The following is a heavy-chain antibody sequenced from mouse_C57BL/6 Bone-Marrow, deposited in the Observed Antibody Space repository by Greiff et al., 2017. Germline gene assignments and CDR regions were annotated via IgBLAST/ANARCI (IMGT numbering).Heavy chain of an antibody. D-gene: IGHD1-1*01. CDR3: ARDYYGSSYALDY. V-gene: IGHV5-17*01. CDR1: GFTFSDYG. CDR2: ISSGSSTI. J-gene: IGHJ4*01. Sequence: EVQLVESGGGLVKPGGSLKLSCAASGFTFSDYGMHWVRQAPEKGLEWVAYISSGSSTIYYADTVKGRITISRDNAKNTLFLQLTSLRSEDTAMYYCARDYYGSSYALDYWGQGTAVTVSS.